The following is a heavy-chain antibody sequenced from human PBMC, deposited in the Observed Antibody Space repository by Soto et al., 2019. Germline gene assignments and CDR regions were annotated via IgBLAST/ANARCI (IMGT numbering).Heavy chain of an antibody. CDR2: IYYSGST. V-gene: IGHV4-39*01. J-gene: IGHJ4*02. CDR3: ARHPPYYYDSSGYYSPFEY. Sequence: SETLSLTCTVSGGSISSISYYWGWIRQPPGKGLEWIGSIYYSGSTYYNPSLKSRVTISVDTSKNQFSLKLSSVTAADTAVYYCARHPPYYYDSSGYYSPFEYWGQGTLVTVS. D-gene: IGHD3-22*01. CDR1: GGSISSISYY.